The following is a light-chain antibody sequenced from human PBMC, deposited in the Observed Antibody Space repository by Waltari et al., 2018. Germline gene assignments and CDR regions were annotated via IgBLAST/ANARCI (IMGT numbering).Light chain of an antibody. V-gene: IGKV3-11*01. CDR2: DAS. Sequence: EIVLTQSPATLSLSPGERATLSCRASQRVSSYLAWYQQKPGQAPRLLIYDASNRATGIPARFSGSGSGTDFTLTISSLEPEDVAVYYCQQYYSTHTFGQGTKLEIK. J-gene: IGKJ2*01. CDR3: QQYYSTHT. CDR1: QRVSSY.